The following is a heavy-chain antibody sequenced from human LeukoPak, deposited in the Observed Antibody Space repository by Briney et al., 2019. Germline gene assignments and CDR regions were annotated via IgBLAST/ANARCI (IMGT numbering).Heavy chain of an antibody. Sequence: GRSLRLSCAASGFTFSGYGMHWVRQAPGKGLEWVAVISYDGSNKFYADSVKGRFTVSRDNSKNTLYLQMNSLRVEDTAVYYCAKTQWLATNYYWGQGTLVTVSS. CDR2: ISYDGSNK. CDR1: GFTFSGYG. J-gene: IGHJ4*02. D-gene: IGHD6-19*01. V-gene: IGHV3-30*18. CDR3: AKTQWLATNYY.